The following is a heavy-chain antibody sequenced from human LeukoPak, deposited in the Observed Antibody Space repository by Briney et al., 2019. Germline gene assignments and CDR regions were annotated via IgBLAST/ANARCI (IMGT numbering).Heavy chain of an antibody. CDR2: FYHSGIT. CDR3: ARETGVGATTRYFDY. D-gene: IGHD1-26*01. CDR1: GYSISSGYF. Sequence: SETLSLTCTVSGYSISSGYFWGWIRQPPGKGLEWIGSFYHSGITYYNPSLKSRVTMSVDTSKNQFSLKLSSVTAADTAVYYCARETGVGATTRYFDYWGQGTLVTVSS. J-gene: IGHJ4*02. V-gene: IGHV4-38-2*02.